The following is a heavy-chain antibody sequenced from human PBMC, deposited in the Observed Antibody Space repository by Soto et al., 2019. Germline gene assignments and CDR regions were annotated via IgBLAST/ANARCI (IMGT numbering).Heavy chain of an antibody. D-gene: IGHD6-19*01. J-gene: IGHJ6*02. V-gene: IGHV1-18*04. Sequence: ASVKVSCKASGYTFTSYGISWVRQAPGQGLEWMGWISAYNGNTNYAQKLQGRVTMTTDTSTSTAYMELRSLRSDDTAVYYCARGGQWLVHYYYYGMDVWGQGTTVTVSS. CDR1: GYTFTSYG. CDR2: ISAYNGNT. CDR3: ARGGQWLVHYYYYGMDV.